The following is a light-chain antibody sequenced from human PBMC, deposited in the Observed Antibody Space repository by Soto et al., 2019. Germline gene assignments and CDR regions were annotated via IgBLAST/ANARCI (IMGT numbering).Light chain of an antibody. Sequence: DIQMTQSPSSLPASVGDRVTITCRASQGISNYLAWYQQRPGKVPKLLIYAASTLQSGVPSRFSGSGSGTDFTLTISSLQPEDVATYYYQKYDSVPRTFGPGTKVEIK. V-gene: IGKV1-27*01. J-gene: IGKJ1*01. CDR3: QKYDSVPRT. CDR2: AAS. CDR1: QGISNY.